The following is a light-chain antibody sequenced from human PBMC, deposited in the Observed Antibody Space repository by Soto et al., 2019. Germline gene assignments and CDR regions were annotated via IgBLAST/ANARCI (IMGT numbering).Light chain of an antibody. J-gene: IGKJ1*01. CDR3: QQYNTYSWT. CDR2: KVS. Sequence: DIQMTQFPSTLSASVGDRVTITCRASQSISNRLAWFQQKSGEAPKILIHKVSSLESGVPSRFSGSGSGTAFTITISSLQPDDFATYYCQQYNTYSWTFGQGTKVEIK. CDR1: QSISNR. V-gene: IGKV1-5*03.